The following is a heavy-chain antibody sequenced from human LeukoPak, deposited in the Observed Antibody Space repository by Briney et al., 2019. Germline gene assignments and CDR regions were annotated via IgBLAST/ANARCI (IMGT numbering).Heavy chain of an antibody. Sequence: SETLSLTCAVYGGSFIGFHWNWIRQPPGKGLDWIGDINHNGSTNYNQSLTKQVTISVAPSKNQFSLNLSSVTAADTAVYYCARADILTHFDYWGEGTLVTVSS. CDR2: INHNGST. J-gene: IGHJ4*02. CDR3: ARADILTHFDY. V-gene: IGHV4-34*01. D-gene: IGHD3-9*01. CDR1: GGSFIGFH.